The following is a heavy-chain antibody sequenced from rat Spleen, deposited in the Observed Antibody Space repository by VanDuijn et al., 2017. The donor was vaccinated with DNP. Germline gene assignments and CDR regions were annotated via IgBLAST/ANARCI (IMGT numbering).Heavy chain of an antibody. CDR2: IQSGGNT. J-gene: IGHJ2*01. CDR3: AVLGRYY. V-gene: IGHV2-27*01. CDR1: GFSLTRYH. Sequence: QVQLRESGPGLVQPSQTLSLTCTVSGFSLTRYHVHWVRQPPGKGLEWMGRIQSGGNTDYNSGLKSRLSIIRDTSKSQVFLKMNSVRTEDTAMYFCAVLGRYYWGHGVMVTVSS.